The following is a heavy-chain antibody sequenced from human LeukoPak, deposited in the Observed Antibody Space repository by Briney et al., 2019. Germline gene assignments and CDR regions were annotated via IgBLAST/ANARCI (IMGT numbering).Heavy chain of an antibody. J-gene: IGHJ6*02. CDR2: INHSGRT. Sequence: SETLSLTCAVYGGSFSDYFWGWIRQPPGKGLEWIGEINHSGRTYYNPSLKSRVTISVDTSKNQFSLNLSSVTAADTAVYYCARDVVVVPAAIHYGMDVWGQETTVTVSS. D-gene: IGHD2-2*01. CDR3: ARDVVVVPAAIHYGMDV. CDR1: GGSFSDYF. V-gene: IGHV4-34*01.